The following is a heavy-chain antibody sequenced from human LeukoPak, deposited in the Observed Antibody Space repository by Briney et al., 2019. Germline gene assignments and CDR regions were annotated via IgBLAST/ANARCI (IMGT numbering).Heavy chain of an antibody. CDR1: GFTFGSYA. CDR3: AKGKDIVVVVAATRSYYYGMDV. D-gene: IGHD2-15*01. J-gene: IGHJ6*02. CDR2: ISGSGGST. Sequence: PGGSLRLSCAASGFTFGSYAMSWVRQAPGKGLEWVSAISGSGGSTYYADSVKGRFTISRDNSKNTRYLQMNSLRAEDTAVYYCAKGKDIVVVVAATRSYYYGMDVWGQGTTVTVS. V-gene: IGHV3-23*01.